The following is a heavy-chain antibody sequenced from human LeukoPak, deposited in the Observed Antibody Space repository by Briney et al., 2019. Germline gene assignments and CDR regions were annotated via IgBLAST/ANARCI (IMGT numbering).Heavy chain of an antibody. J-gene: IGHJ4*02. CDR3: ARGRTSGYSFDY. D-gene: IGHD3-3*01. Sequence: GGSLRLSCAASGFTVSSNYMSWVRQAPGKGLEWVSVIFSGGSTYYADSVKGRFTISRDNSKNTLYLQMNSLRAEDTAVYYCARGRTSGYSFDYWGQGTLVTVSS. CDR1: GFTVSSNY. CDR2: IFSGGST. V-gene: IGHV3-53*01.